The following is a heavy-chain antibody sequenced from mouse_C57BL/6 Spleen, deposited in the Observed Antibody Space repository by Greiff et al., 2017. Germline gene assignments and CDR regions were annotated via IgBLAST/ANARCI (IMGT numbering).Heavy chain of an antibody. CDR3: ARGYVGD. V-gene: IGHV5-6*01. CDR2: ISSGGSYT. J-gene: IGHJ2*01. D-gene: IGHD2-2*01. Sequence: EVKLMESGGDLVKPGGSLTLSCAASGFTFSSYGMSWVRQTPDKRLEWVATISSGGSYTYYPDSVKGRFTISRDNAKNPLYLQMSSLKSEDTAMYYCARGYVGDWGQGTTLTVAS. CDR1: GFTFSSYG.